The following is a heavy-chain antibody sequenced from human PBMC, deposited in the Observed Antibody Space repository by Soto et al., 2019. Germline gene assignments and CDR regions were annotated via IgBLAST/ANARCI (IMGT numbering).Heavy chain of an antibody. CDR3: VRDEKVV. V-gene: IGHV1-2*02. Sequence: ASVKVSCKASGYTFTGYYIHWVRQAPGQGLEWMGWINPNSGGTNCAQKFQGRVFMTRDTSISTDYIELSRLTSDDPAVCYCVRDEKVVWGKGPTVTVSS. CDR2: INPNSGGT. CDR1: GYTFTGYY. J-gene: IGHJ6*04.